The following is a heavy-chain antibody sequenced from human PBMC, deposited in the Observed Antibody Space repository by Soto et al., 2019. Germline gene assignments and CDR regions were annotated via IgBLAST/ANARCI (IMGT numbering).Heavy chain of an antibody. V-gene: IGHV3-53*01. D-gene: IGHD3-9*01. Sequence: GGSLRLSCAASGFTVSSNYMSWVRQAPGKGLEWVSVIYSGGSTYYADSVKGRFTISRDNSKNTLYLQMNSLRAEDTAVYYCARSIVSWYYGMDVWGQGTTVTVSS. CDR1: GFTVSSNY. J-gene: IGHJ6*02. CDR2: IYSGGST. CDR3: ARSIVSWYYGMDV.